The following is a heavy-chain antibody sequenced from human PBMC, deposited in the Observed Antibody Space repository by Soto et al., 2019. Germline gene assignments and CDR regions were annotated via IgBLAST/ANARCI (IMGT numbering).Heavy chain of an antibody. Sequence: ASVRVSCKASGYTFNIYAIHWVRQAPGQRPEWMRWMNAGNGNTEYSPKFHGRVTMTRDRYARAAYMELSGLTSEDTAVYYCARDCTYCGGDTGREAFDIWGQGTMVT. V-gene: IGHV1-3*01. D-gene: IGHD2-21*01. CDR1: GYTFNIYA. CDR2: MNAGNGNT. J-gene: IGHJ3*02. CDR3: ARDCTYCGGDTGREAFDI.